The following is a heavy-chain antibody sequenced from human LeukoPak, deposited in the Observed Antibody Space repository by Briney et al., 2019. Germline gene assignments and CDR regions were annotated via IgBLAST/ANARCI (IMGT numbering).Heavy chain of an antibody. J-gene: IGHJ4*02. Sequence: SETLSLTCTVSGGSISSHYWSWIRQPPGKGLEWIGYIYYSGSTNYNPSLKSRVTISVDTSKNQFSLKLSSATAADTAVYYCAGVYYYDSSGYLRFDYWGQGTLVTVSS. CDR3: AGVYYYDSSGYLRFDY. V-gene: IGHV4-59*11. CDR1: GGSISSHY. D-gene: IGHD3-22*01. CDR2: IYYSGST.